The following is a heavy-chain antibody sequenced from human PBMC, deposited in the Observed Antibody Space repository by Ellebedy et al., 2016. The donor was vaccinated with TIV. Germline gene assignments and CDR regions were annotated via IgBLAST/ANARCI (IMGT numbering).Heavy chain of an antibody. J-gene: IGHJ4*02. V-gene: IGHV3-33*08. CDR2: IWYDGSNK. CDR1: GFTFSSYG. CDR3: ASISSSWYGIDY. Sequence: GESLKISCAASGFTFSSYGMHWVRQAPGKGLEWVAVIWYDGSNKYYADSVKGRFTISRDNSKNTLYLQMNSLRAEDTAVYYCASISSSWYGIDYWGQGTLVTVSS. D-gene: IGHD6-13*01.